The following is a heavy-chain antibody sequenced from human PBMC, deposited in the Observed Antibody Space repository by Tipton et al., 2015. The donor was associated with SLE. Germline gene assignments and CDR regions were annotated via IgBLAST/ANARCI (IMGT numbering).Heavy chain of an antibody. D-gene: IGHD3-22*01. CDR3: ARRSGDGTAYYYVDH. V-gene: IGHV4-59*01. CDR1: GDAIGIYY. Sequence: TLSLTCTVSGDAIGIYYWSWIRQPPGKGLEWIGHVHYSGRTKYNPSLLSRVTISIDTSKNQFSLNLNSVTAADTAVYYRARRSGDGTAYYYVDHWGRGTLVTVSS. CDR2: VHYSGRT. J-gene: IGHJ4*02.